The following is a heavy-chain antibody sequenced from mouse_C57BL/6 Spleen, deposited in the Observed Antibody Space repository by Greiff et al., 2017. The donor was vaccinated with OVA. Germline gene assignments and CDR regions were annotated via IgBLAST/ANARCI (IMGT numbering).Heavy chain of an antibody. V-gene: IGHV1-85*01. CDR2: IYPRDGST. CDR1: GYTFTSYD. D-gene: IGHD1-1*01. CDR3: ARDYYGSSSWYFDV. Sequence: LVESGPELVKPGASVKLSCKASGYTFTSYDINWVKQRPGQGLEWIGWIYPRDGSTKYNEKFKGKATLTVDTSSSTAYMELHSLTSEDSAVYFCARDYYGSSSWYFDVWGTGTTVTVSS. J-gene: IGHJ1*03.